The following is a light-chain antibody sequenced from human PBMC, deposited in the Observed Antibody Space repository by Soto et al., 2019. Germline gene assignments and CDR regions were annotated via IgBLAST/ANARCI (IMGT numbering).Light chain of an antibody. CDR3: QQSYDMPWT. J-gene: IGKJ1*01. CDR2: ATY. CDR1: QSISTY. V-gene: IGKV1-39*01. Sequence: DIKLAQSPSSLSAYMLCTVTITCRASQSISTYLSWYQQKPGKAPKLLIYATYTLQSGVPSRFSGSGSGTDFTLTISSLQPEDFAAYYCQQSYDMPWTFGQGTKVDIK.